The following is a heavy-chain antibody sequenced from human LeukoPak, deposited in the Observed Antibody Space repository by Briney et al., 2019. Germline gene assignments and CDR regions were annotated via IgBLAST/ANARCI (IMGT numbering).Heavy chain of an antibody. CDR2: IYPGDSDT. CDR3: ARRRANEPNDY. Sequence: GESLKISCKGSGYRFTSYWIGWARQLPGKGLEWMGIIYPGDSDTRYSPSFQGQVTISADKSISTTYLQLSSLNAADTAMYYCARRRANEPNDYWGQGTLVTVSS. CDR1: GYRFTSYW. J-gene: IGHJ4*02. V-gene: IGHV5-51*01. D-gene: IGHD1-1*01.